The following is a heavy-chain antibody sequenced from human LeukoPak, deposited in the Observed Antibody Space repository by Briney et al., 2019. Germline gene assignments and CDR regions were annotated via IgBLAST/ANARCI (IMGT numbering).Heavy chain of an antibody. CDR3: ARRAYSGSYYSQSYYYMDV. Sequence: GGSLRLSCAASGFSLSDYYMSWIRQAPGKGLEWVSYISSSGSTIYYADSVKGRFTISRDNARNSLYLQVNSLRAEDTAIYYCARRAYSGSYYSQSYYYMDVWGKGTTVTVSS. CDR2: ISSSGSTI. CDR1: GFSLSDYY. D-gene: IGHD1-26*01. J-gene: IGHJ6*03. V-gene: IGHV3-11*04.